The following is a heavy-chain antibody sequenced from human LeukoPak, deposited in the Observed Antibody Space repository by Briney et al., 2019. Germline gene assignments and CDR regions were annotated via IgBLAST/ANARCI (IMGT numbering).Heavy chain of an antibody. V-gene: IGHV3-15*01. Sequence: GGSLRLSCAASGFTFNNAWMSWVRQAPGKGLEWVGRINYKSKGGTADYAAPVKGRFTISRDDSKDTLYLQMNSLNTEDTAVYYCAKGGQWLVRGFCYHWGQGTLVTVSS. J-gene: IGHJ5*02. CDR2: INYKSKGGTA. CDR3: AKGGQWLVRGFCYH. D-gene: IGHD6-19*01. CDR1: GFTFNNAW.